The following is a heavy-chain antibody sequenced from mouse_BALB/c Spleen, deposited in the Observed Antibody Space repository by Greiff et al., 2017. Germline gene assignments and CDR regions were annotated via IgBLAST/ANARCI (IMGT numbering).Heavy chain of an antibody. CDR2: IWGGGST. J-gene: IGHJ3*01. Sequence: VKVVESGPGLVAPSQSLSITCTVSGFSLTDYGVSWIRQPPGKGLEWLGVIWGGGSTYYNSALKSRLSISKDNSKSQVFLKMNSLQTDDTAMYYCAKHETARATPLAYWGQGTLVTVSA. V-gene: IGHV2-6-5*01. D-gene: IGHD3-1*01. CDR3: AKHETARATPLAY. CDR1: GFSLTDYG.